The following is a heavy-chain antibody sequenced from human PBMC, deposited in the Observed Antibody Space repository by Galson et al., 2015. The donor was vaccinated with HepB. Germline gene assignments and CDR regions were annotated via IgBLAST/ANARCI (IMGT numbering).Heavy chain of an antibody. J-gene: IGHJ4*02. D-gene: IGHD3-10*01. Sequence: SLRLSCAASGFTFSDFHMNWVRQAPGKGLEWVSYISSSSSTIYYADSVKGRFTISRDNAKNSLYLQMSSLRAEDTAVYYCAGDSADFDYWGQGTLVTVSS. V-gene: IGHV3-48*01. CDR3: AGDSADFDY. CDR1: GFTFSDFH. CDR2: ISSSSSTI.